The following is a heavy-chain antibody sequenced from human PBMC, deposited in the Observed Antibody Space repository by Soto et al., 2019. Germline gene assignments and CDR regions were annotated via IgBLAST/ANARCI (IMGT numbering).Heavy chain of an antibody. Sequence: SETLSLTCAVSGGSISSSNWWSWVRQPPGKGLEWIGEIYHSGSTNYNPSLRSRVTISVDKSKNQFSLKLSSVTAADTAVYYCARRVVVARGTAFDIWGQGTMVTVSS. CDR3: ARRVVVARGTAFDI. D-gene: IGHD2-15*01. V-gene: IGHV4-4*02. CDR1: GGSISSSNW. J-gene: IGHJ3*02. CDR2: IYHSGST.